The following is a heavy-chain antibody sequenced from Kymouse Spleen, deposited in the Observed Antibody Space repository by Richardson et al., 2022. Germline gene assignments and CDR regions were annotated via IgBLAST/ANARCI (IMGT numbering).Heavy chain of an antibody. V-gene: IGHV3-9*01. J-gene: IGHJ4*02. CDR3: AKEGGSCFDY. CDR2: ISWNSGSI. D-gene: IGHD1-26*01,IGHD3-10*01,IGHD3-16*02. CDR1: GFTFDDYA. Sequence: EVQLVESGGGLVQPGRSLRLSCAASGFTFDDYAMHWVRQAPGKGLEWVSGISWNSGSIGYADSVKGRFTISRDNAKNSLYLQMNSLRAEDTALYYCAKEGGSCFDYWGQGTLVTVSS.